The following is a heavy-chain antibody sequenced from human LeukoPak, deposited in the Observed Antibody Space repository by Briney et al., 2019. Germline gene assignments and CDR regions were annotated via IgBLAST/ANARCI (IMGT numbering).Heavy chain of an antibody. CDR3: ARSSGSYPWDYFDY. CDR2: ISSSSRYI. D-gene: IGHD1-26*01. Sequence: GGSLRLSCAASGFTFSSYSMNWVRQAPGKGLEWVSSISSSSRYIYYADSVKGRFTISRDNAKNSLYLQMNSLRAEDTAVYYCARSSGSYPWDYFDYWGQGTLVTVSS. V-gene: IGHV3-21*01. CDR1: GFTFSSYS. J-gene: IGHJ4*02.